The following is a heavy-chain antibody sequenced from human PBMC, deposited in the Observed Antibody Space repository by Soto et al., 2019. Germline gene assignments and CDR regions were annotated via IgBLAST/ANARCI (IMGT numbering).Heavy chain of an antibody. J-gene: IGHJ4*02. CDR2: IYYSGST. V-gene: IGHV4-59*08. Sequence: QVQLQESGPGLVKPSETLSLTCTVSGGSISSYHWSWIRQPPGKGLGWIGYIYYSGSTNYNPSLKSRVTISVDTSKNHFSLKLNSMTAADTAVYYCARHNYGSGSTYFDYWGQGTLVTVSS. CDR3: ARHNYGSGSTYFDY. D-gene: IGHD3-10*01. CDR1: GGSISSYH.